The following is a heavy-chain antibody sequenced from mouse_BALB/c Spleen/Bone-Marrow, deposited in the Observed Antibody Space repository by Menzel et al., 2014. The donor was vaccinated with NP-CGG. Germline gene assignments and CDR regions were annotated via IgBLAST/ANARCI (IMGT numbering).Heavy chain of an antibody. CDR2: IYPGGGYT. Sequence: QVQLQQSGAELVRPGTSVKISCKASGYTFTNYWLSWVKQRPGHGLEWIGDIYPGGGYTNFNERFKGKATLTADTSSSTAYMQLSSLTPEDSAVYFCAREEYGNYDRFIDYWGQGTTLTISS. J-gene: IGHJ2*01. CDR1: GYTFTNYW. CDR3: AREEYGNYDRFIDY. V-gene: IGHV1-63*02. D-gene: IGHD2-10*02.